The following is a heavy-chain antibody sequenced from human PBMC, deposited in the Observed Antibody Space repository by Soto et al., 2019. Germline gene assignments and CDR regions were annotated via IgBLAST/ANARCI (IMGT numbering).Heavy chain of an antibody. V-gene: IGHV3-11*01. J-gene: IGHJ5*02. CDR1: GFTFSDNY. D-gene: IGHD6-19*01. Sequence: QVQLVESGGGLVKPGGSLRLSCAASGFTFSDNYMTWIRQAPGRGLEWVAYISDSGNIIYYADSVQGRFTVSRDNAKNSLYLQMNSLSAEDTDVYYCARRTRGAGWFDPWGQGTLVTVSS. CDR3: ARRTRGAGWFDP. CDR2: ISDSGNII.